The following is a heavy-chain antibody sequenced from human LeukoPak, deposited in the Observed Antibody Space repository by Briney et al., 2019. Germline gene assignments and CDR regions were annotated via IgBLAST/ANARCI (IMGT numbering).Heavy chain of an antibody. J-gene: IGHJ6*03. V-gene: IGHV7-4-1*02. CDR1: GYTFTSYA. Sequence: ASVKVSCKASGYTFTSYAMNWVRQAPGQGLEWMGWINTNTGNPTYAQGFTGRFVFSLDTSVSTAYLQISSLKAEDTAVYYCARKGYSNYIGTYYMDVWGKGTTVTVSS. CDR2: INTNTGNP. CDR3: ARKGYSNYIGTYYMDV. D-gene: IGHD4-11*01.